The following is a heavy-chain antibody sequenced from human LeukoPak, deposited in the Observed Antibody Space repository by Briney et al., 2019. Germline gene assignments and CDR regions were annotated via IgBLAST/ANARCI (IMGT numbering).Heavy chain of an antibody. J-gene: IGHJ4*02. CDR1: GGSISSGSYY. CDR2: IYTSGST. D-gene: IGHD2-2*01. Sequence: PSETLSLTCTVSGGSISSGSYYWSWIRQPAGKGLEWIGRIYTSGSTNYNPSLKSRVTISLDTSKNQFSLKLSSVTAADTAVYYCARGSVPAALLYFDYWGQGTLVTVSS. V-gene: IGHV4-61*02. CDR3: ARGSVPAALLYFDY.